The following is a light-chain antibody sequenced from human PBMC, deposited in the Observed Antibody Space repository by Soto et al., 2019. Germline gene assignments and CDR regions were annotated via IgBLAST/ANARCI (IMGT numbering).Light chain of an antibody. CDR2: AST. CDR3: QKYDSAPRT. CDR1: QDISNF. J-gene: IGKJ1*01. V-gene: IGKV1-27*01. Sequence: DIQMTQSPSSLSASVGDRVTITCRASQDISNFLVWYQQKPGKVPKLLIYASTTLPSGVPSRFSGSGFGTDFTLTIRSLPPEDVATYYCQKYDSAPRTFGQGTKVEIK.